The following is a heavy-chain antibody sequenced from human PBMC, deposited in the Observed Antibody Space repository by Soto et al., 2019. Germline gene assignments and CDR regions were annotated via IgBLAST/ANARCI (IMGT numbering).Heavy chain of an antibody. J-gene: IGHJ5*02. CDR1: GGSISSGGYY. V-gene: IGHV4-31*03. D-gene: IGHD5-18*01. CDR3: ARGVSIEIQLWLGFDP. CDR2: IYYSGST. Sequence: SETLSLTCTVSGGSISSGGYYWSWVRQHPGKGLEWIGYIYYSGSTYYNPSLKSRVTISVDTSKNQFSLKLSSVTAADTAVYYCARGVSIEIQLWLGFDPWGQGTLVTVSS.